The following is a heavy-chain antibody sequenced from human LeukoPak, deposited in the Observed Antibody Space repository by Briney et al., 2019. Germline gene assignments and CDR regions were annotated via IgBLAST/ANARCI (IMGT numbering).Heavy chain of an antibody. V-gene: IGHV4-34*01. CDR2: INHSGST. J-gene: IGHJ1*01. D-gene: IGHD6-13*01. CDR3: ARGYGIAAAGYRH. Sequence: SETLSITCAVYGGSFSGYYWSWIRQPPGKGLEWIGEINHSGSTNYNPSLKSRVTISVDTSKNQFSLKLSSVTAADTAVYYCARGYGIAAAGYRHWGQGTLVTVSS. CDR1: GGSFSGYY.